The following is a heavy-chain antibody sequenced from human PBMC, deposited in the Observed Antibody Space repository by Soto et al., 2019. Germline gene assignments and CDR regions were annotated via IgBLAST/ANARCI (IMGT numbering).Heavy chain of an antibody. V-gene: IGHV1-46*01. D-gene: IGHD6-25*01. CDR3: ARAVGWQRDAFDM. J-gene: IGHJ3*02. CDR2: INPHDDTK. Sequence: QVQLVQSGAEVQKPGASMKISCKASGYTFPTYYIHWVRQAPGQGLEWMGVINPHDDTKAYAPKFQGTVTMTRDTSTSTVYMDLRNLRADDTAVFYCARAVGWQRDAFDMGGQGTLVTVSS. CDR1: GYTFPTYY.